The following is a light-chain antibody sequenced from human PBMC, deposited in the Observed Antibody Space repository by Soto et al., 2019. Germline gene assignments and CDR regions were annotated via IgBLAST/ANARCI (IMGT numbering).Light chain of an antibody. V-gene: IGLV2-11*01. CDR1: SSDVGGYSY. J-gene: IGLJ1*01. CDR2: DVN. Sequence: QSALTQPRSVSGSPGQSVTISCTGTSSDVGGYSYVSWYQQRPGKAPELMIYDVNKRPSGVPDRFSGSKSGDTASLTISGLQAEDEADYYCCSYAGRYTYVFGTGTKLTVL. CDR3: CSYAGRYTYV.